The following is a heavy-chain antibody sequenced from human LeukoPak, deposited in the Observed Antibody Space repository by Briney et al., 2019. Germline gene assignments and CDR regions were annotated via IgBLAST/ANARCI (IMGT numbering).Heavy chain of an antibody. CDR3: ARGYYYDSSAQSVAFDI. D-gene: IGHD3-22*01. V-gene: IGHV4-31*03. J-gene: IGHJ3*02. CDR2: IYYSGST. CDR1: GGSISSGGYY. Sequence: SETLSLTCTVSGGSISSGGYYWSWIRQHPGKGLEWIGYIYYSGSTYYNPSLKSRVTISVDTSKNQFSLKLSSVTAADTAVYYCARGYYYDSSAQSVAFDIWGQGTMVTVSS.